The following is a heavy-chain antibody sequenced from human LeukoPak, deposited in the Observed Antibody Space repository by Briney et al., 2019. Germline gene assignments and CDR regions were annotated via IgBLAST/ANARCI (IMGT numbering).Heavy chain of an antibody. Sequence: GGSLRLSCAASGFTFSSYWMSWVRQAPGKGLEWVANIKQDGSEKYYVDSVKGRFTISRDNAKNSLYLQMNSLRAEDTAVYYCARDRAFSEYSSSDYWGQGTLVTVSS. V-gene: IGHV3-7*01. CDR3: ARDRAFSEYSSSDY. D-gene: IGHD6-6*01. J-gene: IGHJ4*02. CDR2: IKQDGSEK. CDR1: GFTFSSYW.